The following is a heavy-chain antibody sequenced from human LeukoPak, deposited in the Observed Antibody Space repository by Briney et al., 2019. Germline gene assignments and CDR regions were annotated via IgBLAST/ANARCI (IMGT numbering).Heavy chain of an antibody. Sequence: SETLSLTCTVSGGSISNFYWSWIRQPPGKGLEWIWYIHNSGSTKYNPSLKSRVTISVVTAKNQFSLKVSSVTAADTAVYYCARSPYYDSSGINFDYWGQGTLVTVSS. CDR1: GGSISNFY. CDR3: ARSPYYDSSGINFDY. V-gene: IGHV4-59*01. CDR2: IHNSGST. D-gene: IGHD3-22*01. J-gene: IGHJ4*02.